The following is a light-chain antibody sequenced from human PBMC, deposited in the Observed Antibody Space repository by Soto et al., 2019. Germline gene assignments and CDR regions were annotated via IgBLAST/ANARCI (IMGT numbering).Light chain of an antibody. CDR2: EGS. Sequence: QSVLTQPASVSGSPGQSITISCTGTSSDVGSYNLVSWYQQHPGKAPKLMIYEGSKRPSGVSNPFSGSNSGNTASLTISWLHAEDEADYSCCSYAGSSTYVFGTGTKVTVL. V-gene: IGLV2-23*01. CDR3: CSYAGSSTYV. CDR1: SSDVGSYNL. J-gene: IGLJ1*01.